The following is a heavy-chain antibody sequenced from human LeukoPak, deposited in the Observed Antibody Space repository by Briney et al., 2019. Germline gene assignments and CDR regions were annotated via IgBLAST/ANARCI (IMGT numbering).Heavy chain of an antibody. CDR3: AKDRYSGSYFDY. CDR2: IRYDGSNK. V-gene: IGHV3-30*02. J-gene: IGHJ4*02. D-gene: IGHD1-26*01. Sequence: GGSLRLSCAASGFTFSSYSMNWVRQAPGKGLEWVAFIRYDGSNKYYADSVKGRFTISRDNSKNTLYLQMNSLRAEDTAVYYCAKDRYSGSYFDYWGQGTLVTVSS. CDR1: GFTFSSYS.